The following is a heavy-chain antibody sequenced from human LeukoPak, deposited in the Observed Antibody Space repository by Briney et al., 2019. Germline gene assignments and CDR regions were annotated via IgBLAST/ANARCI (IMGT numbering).Heavy chain of an antibody. D-gene: IGHD3-16*01. V-gene: IGHV3-74*01. CDR3: ARQNYGNPDY. Sequence: GGSLRLSCAASGFTYSSNWMHWVRQAPGKGLVWVSRVGGDGSITYYADSVKGRFTMSRDNAKNTLYLQINSLRVEDTAVYYCARQNYGNPDYWGQGTLVTVSS. CDR1: GFTYSSNW. J-gene: IGHJ4*02. CDR2: VGGDGSIT.